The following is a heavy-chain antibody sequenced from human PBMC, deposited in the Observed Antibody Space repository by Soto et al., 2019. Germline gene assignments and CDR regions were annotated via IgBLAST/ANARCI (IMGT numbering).Heavy chain of an antibody. CDR2: INHSGST. J-gene: IGHJ4*02. Sequence: QVQLQQWGAGLLKPSETLSLTCAVYGGSFSGYYWSWIRQPPGKGLEWIGEINHSGSTNYNPSLKSRVTISVDTSKNQCSLKLSSVTAADTAVYYCARVLSGYSYGPFFDYWGQGTLVTVSS. D-gene: IGHD5-18*01. CDR1: GGSFSGYY. CDR3: ARVLSGYSYGPFFDY. V-gene: IGHV4-34*01.